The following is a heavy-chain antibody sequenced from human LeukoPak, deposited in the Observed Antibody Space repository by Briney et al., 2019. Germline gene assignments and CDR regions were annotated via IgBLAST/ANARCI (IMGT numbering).Heavy chain of an antibody. V-gene: IGHV3-72*01. D-gene: IGHD2-15*01. CDR3: ARAPYQYCSGGSCRVYYFDY. J-gene: IGHJ4*02. Sequence: GGSLRLSCAASGFTFSDHYMDWVRQAPGKGLEWVARTRNKANSYTTEYAASVKGRFTISRDNAKNSLYLQMNSLRAEDTAVYYCARAPYQYCSGGSCRVYYFDYWGQGTLVTVSS. CDR2: TRNKANSYTT. CDR1: GFTFSDHY.